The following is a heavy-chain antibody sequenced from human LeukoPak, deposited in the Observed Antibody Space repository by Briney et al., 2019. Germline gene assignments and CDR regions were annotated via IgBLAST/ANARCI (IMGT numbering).Heavy chain of an antibody. CDR3: AGGGYDLYFDY. CDR1: GGSISSYY. V-gene: IGHV4-59*01. CDR2: IYYSGST. Sequence: TETLSLTCTVSGGSISSYYWSWIRQPPGKGLEWIGYIYYSGSTNHNPSLKSRVTMSVDTSKNQFSLKLSSVTAADTAVYYCAGGGYDLYFDYWGQGTLVTVSS. D-gene: IGHD5-12*01. J-gene: IGHJ4*02.